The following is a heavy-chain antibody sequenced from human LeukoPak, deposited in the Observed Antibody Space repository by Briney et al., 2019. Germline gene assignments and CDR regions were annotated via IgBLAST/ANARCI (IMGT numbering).Heavy chain of an antibody. Sequence: SETLSLTCTVSGGSISSYYWSWIRQPPGKGLEWIGYIYYSGSTNDNPSLKSRVTISVDTSKNQFSLKLSSVTAADTAVYYCARGRDGGDYTPLDYWGQGTLVTVSS. CDR1: GGSISSYY. V-gene: IGHV4-59*01. D-gene: IGHD2-21*01. J-gene: IGHJ4*02. CDR2: IYYSGST. CDR3: ARGRDGGDYTPLDY.